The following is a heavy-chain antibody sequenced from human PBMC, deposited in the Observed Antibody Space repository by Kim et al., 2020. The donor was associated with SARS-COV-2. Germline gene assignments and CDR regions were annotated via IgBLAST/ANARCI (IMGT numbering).Heavy chain of an antibody. J-gene: IGHJ3*02. CDR1: GFTFSDHH. CDR3: ARDSMHYAFDI. D-gene: IGHD2-8*01. V-gene: IGHV3-72*01. CDR2: SKNRGSGYTA. Sequence: GGSLRLSCVASGFTFSDHHMDWVRQARGKGLECVARSKNRGSGYTAEYAASVKGRFTISRDESKNSLYLQMNSLKTEDTAVYYCARDSMHYAFDIWGQGTMVTVSS.